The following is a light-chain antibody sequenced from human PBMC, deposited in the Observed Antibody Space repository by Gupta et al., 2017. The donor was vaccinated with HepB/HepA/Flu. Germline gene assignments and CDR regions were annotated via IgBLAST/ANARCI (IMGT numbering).Light chain of an antibody. CDR1: KLGDKY. CDR2: QDS. Sequence: SYELTPPPPVSVSPGQTASITCSGDKLGDKYACWYQQKPGQSPVLVIYQDSKRPSGIPERFSGSNSGNTATLTISGTQAMEEADDYCQAWDSSTGVFGGGTKLTVL. J-gene: IGLJ2*01. V-gene: IGLV3-1*01. CDR3: QAWDSSTGV.